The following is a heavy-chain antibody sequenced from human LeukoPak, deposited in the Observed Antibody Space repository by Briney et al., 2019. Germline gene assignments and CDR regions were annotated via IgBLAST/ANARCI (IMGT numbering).Heavy chain of an antibody. CDR2: INPNSGGT. J-gene: IGHJ6*02. V-gene: IGHV1-2*06. CDR3: ARVRYYYDSSGYYYYYYGMDV. Sequence: ASVKVSCKASGYTFTGYYMHWVRQAPGQGLEWMGRINPNSGGTNYAQKFQGRVTMTRDTSISTAYMELSRLRSDDTAVYYCARVRYYYDSSGYYYYYYGMDVWGQGTTVTVSS. D-gene: IGHD3-22*01. CDR1: GYTFTGYY.